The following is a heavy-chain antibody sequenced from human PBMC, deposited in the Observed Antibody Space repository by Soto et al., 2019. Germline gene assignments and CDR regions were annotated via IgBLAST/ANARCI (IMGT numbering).Heavy chain of an antibody. CDR3: ARHPTAMLGEFDY. J-gene: IGHJ4*02. CDR1: GCSFTSYW. V-gene: IGHV5-10-1*01. CDR2: IDPSDSYT. Sequence: GVSMKISWNGAGCSFTSYWSSWVRQMPGKGLEWMGRIDPSDSYTNYSPSFQGHVTISADKSISTAYLQWSSLKASDTAMYYCARHPTAMLGEFDYWGQGTLVTVSS. D-gene: IGHD2-2*01.